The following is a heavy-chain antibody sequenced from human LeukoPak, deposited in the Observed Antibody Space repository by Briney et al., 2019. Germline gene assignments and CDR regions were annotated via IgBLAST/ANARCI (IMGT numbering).Heavy chain of an antibody. CDR2: IYYSGST. Sequence: SETLSLTCTVSGGSISSYYWSWIRQPPGKGLEWIGYIYYSGSTNYNPSLKSRVTISVDTSKNQFSLKLTSVTAVDTAVYFCARGGYYGSGNDFRFDPWGQGTLVTVSS. CDR1: GGSISSYY. V-gene: IGHV4-59*01. CDR3: ARGGYYGSGNDFRFDP. J-gene: IGHJ5*02. D-gene: IGHD3-10*01.